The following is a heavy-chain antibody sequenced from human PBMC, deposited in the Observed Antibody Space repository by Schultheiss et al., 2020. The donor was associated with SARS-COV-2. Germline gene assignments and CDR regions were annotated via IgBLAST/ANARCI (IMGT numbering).Heavy chain of an antibody. V-gene: IGHV4-34*01. J-gene: IGHJ4*02. CDR3: ARGLWFGESYSPFDY. CDR2: INHSGTT. D-gene: IGHD3-10*01. CDR1: GGSFSGYY. Sequence: SQTLSLTCAVYGGSFSGYYWSWIRQPPGKGLEWIGEINHSGTTNYNPSLKSRVTISVDTSKNQFSLKLSSVTAADTAVYYCARGLWFGESYSPFDYWGQGTLVTVSS.